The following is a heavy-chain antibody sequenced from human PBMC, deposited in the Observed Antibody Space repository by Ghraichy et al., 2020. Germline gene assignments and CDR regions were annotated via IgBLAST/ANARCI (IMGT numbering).Heavy chain of an antibody. Sequence: GGYLRLSCITSGFIFSTYGMGWVRQAPGKGLEWVSGISASGGSAYYGDSVEGRASISRDNIENTLYLQMDSLRAEDTAVYFCAKGVDKSGYYYNRPLDIWGQGTMVTVSS. CDR2: ISASGGSA. D-gene: IGHD3-3*01. CDR1: GFIFSTYG. V-gene: IGHV3-23*02. CDR3: AKGVDKSGYYYNRPLDI. J-gene: IGHJ3*02.